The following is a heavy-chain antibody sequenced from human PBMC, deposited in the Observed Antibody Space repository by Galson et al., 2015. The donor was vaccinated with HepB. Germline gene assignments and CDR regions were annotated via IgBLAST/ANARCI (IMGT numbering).Heavy chain of an antibody. V-gene: IGHV3-33*01. J-gene: IGHJ5*02. CDR2: IWYDGSNK. D-gene: IGHD5-24*01. CDR3: AREAPMARFSLNWFDP. CDR1: GFTFSSYG. Sequence: SLRLSCAASGFTFSSYGMHWVRQAPGKGLEWVAVIWYDGSNKYYADSVKGRFTISRDNSKNTLYLQMNSLRAEDTAVYYCAREAPMARFSLNWFDPWGQGTL.